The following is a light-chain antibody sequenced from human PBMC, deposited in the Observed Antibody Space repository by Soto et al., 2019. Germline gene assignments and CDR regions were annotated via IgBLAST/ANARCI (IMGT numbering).Light chain of an antibody. V-gene: IGLV1-40*01. CDR1: SSNIGAGYD. CDR3: QSYDSSLSVV. CDR2: GNS. J-gene: IGLJ2*01. Sequence: QSVLTQPPSVSGAPGQRVTISCTGSSSNIGAGYDVHWYQQLPGTAPKLLIYGNSNRPSGVPDRISGSKSGTSASLGITGLQAEDEADYSCQSYDSSLSVVFGGGTKLTVL.